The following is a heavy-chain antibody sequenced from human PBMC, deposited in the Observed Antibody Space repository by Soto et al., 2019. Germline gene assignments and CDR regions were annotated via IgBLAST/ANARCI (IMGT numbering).Heavy chain of an antibody. D-gene: IGHD6-19*01. CDR2: FYYSGGT. Sequence: SETLSLTCSVAGGSISSSSYYWGWIRQPPGKGLEWIGSFYYSGGTYYNPSLKSRVTISVDTSKNQFSLKLSSVTAADTAVYYCARDIVVAGTGVFRYWGQGTLVTVSS. CDR1: GGSISSSSYY. J-gene: IGHJ4*02. CDR3: ARDIVVAGTGVFRY. V-gene: IGHV4-39*01.